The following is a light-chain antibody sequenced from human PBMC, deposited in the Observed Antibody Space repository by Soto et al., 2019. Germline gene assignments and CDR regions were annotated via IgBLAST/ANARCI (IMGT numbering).Light chain of an antibody. J-gene: IGKJ5*01. CDR2: VAS. Sequence: DIQMTPSASSVFASVGARVTITCRASQGIPGWLAWDPQNPGKAPKLLISVASTLQSGVPSRFSGSGSGTDFTLTISSLQPEDFATYYCQQANSFPLTFGQGTRVEIK. V-gene: IGKV1-12*01. CDR3: QQANSFPLT. CDR1: QGIPGW.